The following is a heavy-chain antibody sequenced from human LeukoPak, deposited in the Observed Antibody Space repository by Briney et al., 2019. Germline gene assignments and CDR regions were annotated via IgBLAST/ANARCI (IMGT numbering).Heavy chain of an antibody. V-gene: IGHV3-21*01. Sequence: PGGSLRLSCPASGFPSGGYNRNGVGRPPGKGLEWVSSISSSSSYIYYADSVKGRFTIPRDNAKNSLYLQMNSLRAEDTAVYYCARFSGGFDYWGQGTLVTVSS. J-gene: IGHJ4*02. CDR3: ARFSGGFDY. D-gene: IGHD3-10*01. CDR1: GFPSGGYN. CDR2: ISSSSSYI.